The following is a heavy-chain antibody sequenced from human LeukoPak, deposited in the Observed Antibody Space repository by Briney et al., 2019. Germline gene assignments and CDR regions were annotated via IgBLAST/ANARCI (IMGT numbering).Heavy chain of an antibody. J-gene: IGHJ5*02. D-gene: IGHD1-26*01. CDR1: IDSFSNYH. CDR2: VNESGGT. V-gene: IGHV4-34*01. CDR3: ARGQGATVPQVGKNWFDP. Sequence: SETLSLTCAVYIDSFSNYHWNWLRQTPAKGMECLGYVNESGGTNISPSLRSRVILSVDTSKNQFSLKLISVTGADTAIYYCARGQGATVPQVGKNWFDPWGQGTRVTVSS.